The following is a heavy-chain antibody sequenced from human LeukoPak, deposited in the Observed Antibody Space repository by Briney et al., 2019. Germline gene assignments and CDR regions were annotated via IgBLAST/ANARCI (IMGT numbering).Heavy chain of an antibody. CDR2: ISHRGRT. Sequence: SETLSLTCAVYGGSLSDYYWSWIRQPPGKGLEWIGEISHRGRTNYNPSLESRVTISVDTSTNQFSLKLTSVTAADTAVYYCAAYGDHGSVYDPWGQGTQVTVSS. D-gene: IGHD4-17*01. CDR3: AAYGDHGSVYDP. J-gene: IGHJ5*02. CDR1: GGSLSDYY. V-gene: IGHV4-34*01.